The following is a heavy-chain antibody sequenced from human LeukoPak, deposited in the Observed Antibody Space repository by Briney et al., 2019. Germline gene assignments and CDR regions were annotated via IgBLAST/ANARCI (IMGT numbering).Heavy chain of an antibody. D-gene: IGHD3-22*01. CDR3: TKYYYDSSGYYYSDY. CDR1: GYTFTSYD. CDR2: MNPNSGNT. J-gene: IGHJ4*02. V-gene: IGHV1-8*01. Sequence: GASVKVSCKASGYTFTSYDINWVRQATGQGLEWMGWMNPNSGNTGYAQKFQGRVTMTRNTSISTAYMELSSLRSEDTAVYYCTKYYYDSSGYYYSDYWGQGTLVTVSS.